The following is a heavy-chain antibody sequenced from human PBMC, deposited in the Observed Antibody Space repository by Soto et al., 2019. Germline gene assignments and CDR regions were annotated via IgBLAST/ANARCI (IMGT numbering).Heavy chain of an antibody. Sequence: QVQLQESGPGLVKPSGTLSLTCAVSGGSISSSNWWSWVRQPPGKGLEWIGEIYHSGSTNQNPSLKSRVTISVDKSKNQFSRKLTSVTAADTAVYYWARAAMGGSSWPFDYWGQGTLVTVSS. CDR1: GGSISSSNW. V-gene: IGHV4-4*02. D-gene: IGHD6-13*01. CDR3: ARAAMGGSSWPFDY. J-gene: IGHJ4*02. CDR2: IYHSGST.